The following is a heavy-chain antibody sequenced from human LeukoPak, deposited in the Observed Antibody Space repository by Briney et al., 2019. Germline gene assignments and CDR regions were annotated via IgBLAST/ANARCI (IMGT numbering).Heavy chain of an antibody. D-gene: IGHD1-26*01. Sequence: GGSLRLSCAASGFTFSSYGMSWVRQAPGKGLEWVSAISGSGGSTYYADSVKGRFTISRDNSKNTLYLQMNSLRAEDTAVYYCAKDPGGATNFDYWGQGTLVTVSS. CDR3: AKDPGGATNFDY. CDR1: GFTFSSYG. J-gene: IGHJ4*02. CDR2: ISGSGGST. V-gene: IGHV3-23*01.